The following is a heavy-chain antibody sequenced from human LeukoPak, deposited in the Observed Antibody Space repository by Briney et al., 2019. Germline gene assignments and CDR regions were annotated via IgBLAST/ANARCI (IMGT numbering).Heavy chain of an antibody. CDR2: ISYDGSNK. CDR3: ARGLFRYYYYYGMDV. CDR1: GFTFSSYA. J-gene: IGHJ6*02. D-gene: IGHD2-21*01. Sequence: GRSLRLSCAASGFTFSSYAMQWVRQAPGKGLEWVAVISYDGSNKYYADSVKGRFTISRDNSKNTLYLQMNSLRAEDTAVYYCARGLFRYYYYYGMDVWGQGTTVTVSS. V-gene: IGHV3-30*04.